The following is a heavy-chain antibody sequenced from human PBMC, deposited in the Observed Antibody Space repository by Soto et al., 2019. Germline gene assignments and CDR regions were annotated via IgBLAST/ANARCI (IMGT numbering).Heavy chain of an antibody. CDR1: GFTFSSYA. V-gene: IGHV3-23*01. D-gene: IGHD3-3*01. CDR3: AKERFLLDLEWLLSDWFDP. CDR2: ISGSGGST. Sequence: PGGSLRLSCAASGFTFSSYAMSWVRQAPGKGLEWVSAISGSGGSTYYADSVKGRFTISRDNSKNTLYLQMNSLRAEDTAVYYCAKERFLLDLEWLLSDWFDPWGQGTLVNVS. J-gene: IGHJ5*02.